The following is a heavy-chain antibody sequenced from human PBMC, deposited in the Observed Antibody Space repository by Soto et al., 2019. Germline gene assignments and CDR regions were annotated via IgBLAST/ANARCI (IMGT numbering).Heavy chain of an antibody. J-gene: IGHJ6*03. CDR1: GFTFSSYG. Sequence: GGSLRLSCAASGFTFSSYGMHWVRQAPGKGLEWVAVISYDGSNKYYADSVKGRFTISRDNSKNTLYLQMNSLRAEDTAVYYCAKGLWATMVRGATPVYYMDVWGKGTTVTVSS. CDR2: ISYDGSNK. V-gene: IGHV3-30*18. CDR3: AKGLWATMVRGATPVYYMDV. D-gene: IGHD3-10*01.